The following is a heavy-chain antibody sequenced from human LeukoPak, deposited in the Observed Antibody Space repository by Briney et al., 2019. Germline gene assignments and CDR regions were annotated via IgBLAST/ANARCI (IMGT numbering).Heavy chain of an antibody. Sequence: PGGSLRLSCAASGLTFSEYAMSWVRQVPGMGLEWVSTIGVSGGSTNYADSVRGRFTISRGNSKNTLYLQINSLRADDTAVYYCAKGRVGTNGVLEHWGQGTLVTVSS. V-gene: IGHV3-23*01. CDR2: IGVSGGST. CDR3: AKGRVGTNGVLEH. J-gene: IGHJ1*01. D-gene: IGHD1-26*01. CDR1: GLTFSEYA.